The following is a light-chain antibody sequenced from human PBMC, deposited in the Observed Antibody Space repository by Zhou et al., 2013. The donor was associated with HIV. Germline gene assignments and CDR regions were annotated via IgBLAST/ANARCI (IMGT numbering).Light chain of an antibody. CDR2: LGS. J-gene: IGKJ1*01. CDR3: MQALQAPPT. V-gene: IGKV2-28*01. Sequence: DIVMTQSPLSLPVTPGEPASISCRSSQSLLYGNGYNYLNWYLQKPGQSPHLLIYLGSNRAAGVPDRFRGSGSGTDFTLKISRVEAEDVGVYYCMQALQAPPTFGQGTKVEIK. CDR1: QSLLYGNGYNY.